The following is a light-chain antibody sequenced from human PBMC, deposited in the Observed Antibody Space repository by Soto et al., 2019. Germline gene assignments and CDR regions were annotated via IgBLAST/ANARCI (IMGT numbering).Light chain of an antibody. V-gene: IGKV1-5*03. J-gene: IGKJ2*01. Sequence: DIQMTQSPSTLSASVGDRVTITCRASQSIGNWLAWYQLKPGKAPKLLIYKSSNLESGVPSRFSGSGSGTELTLTINSLQPDDFATYYCQQYGNYSPYTFGQGTKLEIK. CDR3: QQYGNYSPYT. CDR2: KSS. CDR1: QSIGNW.